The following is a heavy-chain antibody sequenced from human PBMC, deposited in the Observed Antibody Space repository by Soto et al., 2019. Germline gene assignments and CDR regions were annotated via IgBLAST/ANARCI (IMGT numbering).Heavy chain of an antibody. CDR1: GFTFSSYA. CDR2: ISGSGGST. Sequence: GGSLRLSCAASGFTFSSYAMSWVRQAPGKGLEWVSAISGSGGSTYYADSVKGRFTISRDNSKNTLYLQMNSLRAEDTAVYYCAKDPHFYYDYVWGSYRPSGMDVWGQGTTVTVSS. V-gene: IGHV3-23*01. J-gene: IGHJ6*02. D-gene: IGHD3-16*02. CDR3: AKDPHFYYDYVWGSYRPSGMDV.